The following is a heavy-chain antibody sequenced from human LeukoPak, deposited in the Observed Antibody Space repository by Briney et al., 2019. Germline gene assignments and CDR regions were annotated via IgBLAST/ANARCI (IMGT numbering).Heavy chain of an antibody. D-gene: IGHD3-3*01. CDR2: ISSSSSYI. CDR1: GFTFSSYS. Sequence: GGSLRLSCAASGFTFSSYSMNWVRQAPGKGLEWVSSISSSSSYIYYADSVKGRFTISRDNAKNSLDLQMNSLRAEDTAVYYCARGRILEWLLQDYFDYWGQGTLVTVSS. V-gene: IGHV3-21*01. CDR3: ARGRILEWLLQDYFDY. J-gene: IGHJ4*02.